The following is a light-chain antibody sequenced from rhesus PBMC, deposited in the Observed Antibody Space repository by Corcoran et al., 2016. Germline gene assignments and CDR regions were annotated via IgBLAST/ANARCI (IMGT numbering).Light chain of an antibody. J-gene: IGKJ4*01. Sequence: EIVMTQSPATLSLSPGARATLSCRASPSVSSSLAWYQQKPGQPPRLLIYGVSTRATGIPDRLSGSGSGTDFTLTISSLEPEDVAVYYCLQHTNWPLTFGGGTKVELK. CDR2: GVS. CDR1: PSVSSS. V-gene: IGKV3-24*01. CDR3: LQHTNWPLT.